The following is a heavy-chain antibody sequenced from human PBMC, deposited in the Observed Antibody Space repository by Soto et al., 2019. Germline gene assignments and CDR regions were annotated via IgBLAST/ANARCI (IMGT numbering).Heavy chain of an antibody. V-gene: IGHV3-23*01. D-gene: IGHD2-8*01. CDR2: ISGSGGGT. J-gene: IGHJ4*02. Sequence: EVQLLESGGGLIQPGGSLRLSCAASGFTFTSYAMGWVSQAPGTGLEWVSRISGSGGGTDYADSVKGRFTISRDNSKNTLYLQMSSLRAEDTAVYFCAKCMGSTTCRNFYYWGQGTLVAVSS. CDR1: GFTFTSYA. CDR3: AKCMGSTTCRNFYY.